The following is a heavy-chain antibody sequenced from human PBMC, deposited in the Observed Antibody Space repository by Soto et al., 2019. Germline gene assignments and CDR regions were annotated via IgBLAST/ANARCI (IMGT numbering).Heavy chain of an antibody. J-gene: IGHJ6*02. CDR2: ISYDGTNK. CDR3: ARDTLKDIFIIIYSAERHGFDV. CDR1: GSTFSRNA. V-gene: IGHV3-30-3*01. D-gene: IGHD3-3*02. Sequence: QVHLVESGGGVVQPGTSLTLSCAASGSTFSRNAMHWVRQAPGKGLEWVAIISYDGTNKYYADSVKGRFTISRDNSQNTLYLQMSSLSAEDTAVYYCARDTLKDIFIIIYSAERHGFDVWGQGTTVTVSS.